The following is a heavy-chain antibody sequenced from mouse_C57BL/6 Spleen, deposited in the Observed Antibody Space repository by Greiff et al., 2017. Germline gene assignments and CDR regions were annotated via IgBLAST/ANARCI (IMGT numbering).Heavy chain of an antibody. V-gene: IGHV1-80*01. J-gene: IGHJ2*01. CDR3: ARDSSGYVSY. D-gene: IGHD3-2*02. CDR2: IYPGDGDT. CDR1: GYAFTSYW. Sequence: QVQLQESGAELVKPGASVKISCKASGYAFTSYWMNWVKQRPGQGLEWIGQIYPGDGDTNYNGKFKGKATLTADISSSTAYMQLSSLASEDSAVYFCARDSSGYVSYWGQGTTLTVSS.